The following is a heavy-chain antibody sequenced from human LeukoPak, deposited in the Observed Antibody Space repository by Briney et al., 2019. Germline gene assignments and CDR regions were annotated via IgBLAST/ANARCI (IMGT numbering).Heavy chain of an antibody. D-gene: IGHD5-12*01. CDR3: ARDGGYSGYDFNY. J-gene: IGHJ4*02. CDR2: IYYSGTT. V-gene: IGHV4-39*07. Sequence: PSETLSLTCTVSGGSISSSSYYWGWIRQPPGKGLEWIGSIYYSGTTYYTPSLKSRVTISLDTSKNQFSLKLSSVTAADTAVYYCARDGGYSGYDFNYWGQGTLVTVSS. CDR1: GGSISSSSYY.